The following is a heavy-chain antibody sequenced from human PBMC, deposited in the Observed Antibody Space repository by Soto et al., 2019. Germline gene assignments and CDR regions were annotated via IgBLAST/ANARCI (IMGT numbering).Heavy chain of an antibody. CDR1: GFTFSSYG. CDR3: AKDQGAVAGTVAY. CDR2: ISYDGSNK. D-gene: IGHD6-19*01. V-gene: IGHV3-30*18. J-gene: IGHJ4*02. Sequence: GGSLRLSCAASGFTFSSYGMHWVRQAPGKGLEWVAVISYDGSNKYYADSVKGRFTISRDNSKNTLYLQMNSLRAEDTAVYYCAKDQGAVAGTVAYWGQGTLVTVSS.